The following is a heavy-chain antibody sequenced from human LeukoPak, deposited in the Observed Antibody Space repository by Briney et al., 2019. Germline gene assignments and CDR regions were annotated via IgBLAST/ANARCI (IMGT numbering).Heavy chain of an antibody. CDR1: GGSFSGYY. Sequence: PSETLSLTCAVYGGSFSGYYWSWIRQPPGKGLEWIGEINHSGSTNYNPSLKSRVTISVDTSKNQFSLKLSSVTAADTAVYYCARLSSYSKANVWGKGTTVTVSS. D-gene: IGHD4-11*01. CDR2: INHSGST. CDR3: ARLSSYSKANV. J-gene: IGHJ6*04. V-gene: IGHV4-34*01.